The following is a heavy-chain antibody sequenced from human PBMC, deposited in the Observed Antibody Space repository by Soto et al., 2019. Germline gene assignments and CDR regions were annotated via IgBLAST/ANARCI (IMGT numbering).Heavy chain of an antibody. D-gene: IGHD4-4*01. CDR2: IIPIFGTA. CDR1: GGTFSSYA. J-gene: IGHJ5*02. V-gene: IGHV1-69*06. CDR3: ARERYDYSNPNWFDP. Sequence: AASVKVSCKASGGTFSSYAISWVRQAPGQGLEWMGGIIPIFGTANYAQKFQGRVTITADKSTSTAYMELSSLRSEDTAVYYCARERYDYSNPNWFDPWGQGTLVTVSS.